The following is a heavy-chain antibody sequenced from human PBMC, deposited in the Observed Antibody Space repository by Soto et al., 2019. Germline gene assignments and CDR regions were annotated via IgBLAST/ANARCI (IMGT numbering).Heavy chain of an antibody. Sequence: GGSLRLSCAASGFTFSNYWMHWVRQVPGKGLVWVARINEGGAYRSYADFEEGRFTISRDNSKNTLYLQMNSLRAEDTAVYYCARSYQLLLFDYWGQGTLVTVSS. V-gene: IGHV3-74*01. J-gene: IGHJ4*02. CDR2: INEGGAYR. CDR1: GFTFSNYW. CDR3: ARSYQLLLFDY. D-gene: IGHD2-2*01.